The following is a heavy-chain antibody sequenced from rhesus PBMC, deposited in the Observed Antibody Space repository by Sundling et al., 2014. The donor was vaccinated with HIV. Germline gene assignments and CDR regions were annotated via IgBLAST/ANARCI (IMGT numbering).Heavy chain of an antibody. CDR2: IGGTSDST. Sequence: QVQLQESGPGLAKPSETLSLTCTVSGYSISSGYGWNWIRQPPGKGLEWIGYIGGTSDSTNYNPSLKSRVTISKDTSKNQFSLNLSSVTAADTAVYYCARSMVRWNEYFEFWGQGALVTVSS. CDR1: GYSISSGYG. CDR3: ARSMVRWNEYFEF. V-gene: IGHV4-127*01. D-gene: IGHD4-17*01. J-gene: IGHJ1*01.